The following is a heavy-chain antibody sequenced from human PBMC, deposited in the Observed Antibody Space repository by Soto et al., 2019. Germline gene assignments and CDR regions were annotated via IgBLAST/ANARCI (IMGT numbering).Heavy chain of an antibody. CDR1: GFTFSSYW. CDR3: ARQDQNYYYYYGMDV. J-gene: IGHJ6*02. V-gene: IGHV3-7*05. CDR2: IKQDGSEK. Sequence: GGSLRLSCAASGFTFSSYWMSWVRQAPGKGLEWVANIKQDGSEKYYVDSVKGRFTISRDNAKNSLYLQMNSLRAEDTAVYYCARQDQNYYYYYGMDVWGQGTTVTVSS.